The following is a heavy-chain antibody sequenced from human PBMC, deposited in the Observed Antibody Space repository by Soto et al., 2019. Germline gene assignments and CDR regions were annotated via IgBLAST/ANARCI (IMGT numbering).Heavy chain of an antibody. CDR1: GFTFSSYW. CDR3: ARQDQNYYYYYGMDV. J-gene: IGHJ6*02. V-gene: IGHV3-7*05. CDR2: IKQDGSEK. Sequence: GGSLRLSCAASGFTFSSYWMSWVRQAPGKGLEWVANIKQDGSEKYYVDSVKGRFTISRDNAKNSLYLQMNSLRAEDTAVYYCARQDQNYYYYYGMDVWGQGTTVTVSS.